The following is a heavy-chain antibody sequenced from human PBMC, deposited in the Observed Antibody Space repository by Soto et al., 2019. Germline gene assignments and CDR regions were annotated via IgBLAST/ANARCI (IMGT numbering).Heavy chain of an antibody. CDR1: GFSFTNYW. J-gene: IGHJ5*02. V-gene: IGHV5-10-1*01. Sequence: PGESLKISCKGSGFSFTNYWISWVRQMPGKGLEWMGNIDPVDSYANYSPSFQGHVTFSVDTSISTAYLQWSSLKASDTAMYFCARIESIARNWFDPWDQGTLVTVSS. CDR2: IDPVDSYA. D-gene: IGHD6-13*01. CDR3: ARIESIARNWFDP.